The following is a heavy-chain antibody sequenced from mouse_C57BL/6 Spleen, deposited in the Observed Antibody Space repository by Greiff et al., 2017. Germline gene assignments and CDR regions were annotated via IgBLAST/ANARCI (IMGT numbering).Heavy chain of an antibody. CDR1: GFNIKDDY. CDR3: TTSSGYSAWFAY. Sequence: EVQLQESGAELVRPGASVKLSCTASGFNIKDDYMHWVKQRPEQGLEWIGWIDPENGDTEYASKFQGKATITADTSSNTAYLQLSSLTSEDTAVYYCTTSSGYSAWFAYWGQGTLVTVSA. D-gene: IGHD3-2*02. V-gene: IGHV14-4*01. CDR2: IDPENGDT. J-gene: IGHJ3*01.